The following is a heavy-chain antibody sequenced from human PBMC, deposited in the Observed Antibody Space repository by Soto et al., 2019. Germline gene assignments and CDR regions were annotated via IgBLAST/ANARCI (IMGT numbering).Heavy chain of an antibody. J-gene: IGHJ4*02. V-gene: IGHV4-59*01. D-gene: IGHD4-17*01. CDR2: IYYSGST. CDR3: ARVRDYGDYVFY. CDR1: GGSISSYY. Sequence: SETLSLTCTVSGGSISSYYWSWIRQPPGKGLEWIGYIYYSGSTNYNPSLKSRVTISVDTSKNQFSLKLSSVTAADTAVYYCARVRDYGDYVFYWGQATLVTVSS.